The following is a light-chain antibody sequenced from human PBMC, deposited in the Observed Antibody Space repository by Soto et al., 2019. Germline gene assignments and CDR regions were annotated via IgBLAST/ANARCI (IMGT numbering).Light chain of an antibody. CDR1: ESISNT. CDR3: QQYHNWPAYT. V-gene: IGKV3-15*01. CDR2: DAS. Sequence: ELVMTQSPGTLSVSPGERVTLSCRASESISNTLAWYQQRPGQAPRLLIHDASTRATDIPDRFSGSGSGTDFTLTISSLQSEDFAVYFCQQYHNWPAYTFGQGTKVDIK. J-gene: IGKJ2*01.